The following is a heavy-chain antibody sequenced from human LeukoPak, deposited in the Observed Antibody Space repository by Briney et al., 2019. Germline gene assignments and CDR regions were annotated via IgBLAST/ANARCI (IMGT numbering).Heavy chain of an antibody. Sequence: GGSLRLSCAASGFTFSSYSMDWVRQAPGKGLEWVSYISSSSSTIYYADSVKGRFTISRDNAKNSLYLQMNSLRAEDTAVYYCARGVGYCSSTSCYKGRDAFDIWGQGTMVTVSS. CDR3: ARGVGYCSSTSCYKGRDAFDI. D-gene: IGHD2-2*02. CDR1: GFTFSSYS. V-gene: IGHV3-48*01. J-gene: IGHJ3*02. CDR2: ISSSSSTI.